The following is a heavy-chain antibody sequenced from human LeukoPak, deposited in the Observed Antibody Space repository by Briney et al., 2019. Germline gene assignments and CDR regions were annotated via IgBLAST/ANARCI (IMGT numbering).Heavy chain of an antibody. CDR1: GFTFSSYT. J-gene: IGHJ4*02. D-gene: IGHD3-10*01. V-gene: IGHV3-48*04. CDR3: ARHGSGSYSVYFDY. CDR2: ISTSSSTI. Sequence: GGSLGLSCAASGFTFSSYTMNWVRQAPGKGLECISYISTSSSTIYYADSVKGRFTISRDNAKNSLYLQMNSLRAEDTAVYYCARHGSGSYSVYFDYWGQGILVTVSS.